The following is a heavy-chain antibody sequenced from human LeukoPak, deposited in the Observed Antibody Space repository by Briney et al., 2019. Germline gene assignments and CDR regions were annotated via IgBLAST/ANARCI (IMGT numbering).Heavy chain of an antibody. CDR2: MNPNSGNT. V-gene: IGHV1-8*01. D-gene: IGHD4-17*01. CDR3: ARRGDYGDYFTFDY. J-gene: IGHJ4*02. Sequence: ASVKVSCKASGYTFTSYDINWVRQATGQGLEWMGWMNPNSGNTGYAQKFQGRVTMTRNTSISTAYMELSSLRSEDTAVYYCARRGDYGDYFTFDYWGQGTLVTVSS. CDR1: GYTFTSYD.